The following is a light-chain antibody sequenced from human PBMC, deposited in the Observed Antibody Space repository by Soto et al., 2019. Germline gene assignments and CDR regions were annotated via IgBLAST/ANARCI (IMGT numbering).Light chain of an antibody. CDR2: GAS. J-gene: IGKJ4*01. V-gene: IGKV3-15*01. CDR1: QSVRSS. CDR3: QHREDWPLT. Sequence: EIVMTQSPATLSVSPGERATLSCRASQSVRSSLAWYQQKPGQAPRLLIYGASTRATGIPARFSGSGSGTEFTLTISSLQSEDFAVYYCQHREDWPLTFGGGTKVEIK.